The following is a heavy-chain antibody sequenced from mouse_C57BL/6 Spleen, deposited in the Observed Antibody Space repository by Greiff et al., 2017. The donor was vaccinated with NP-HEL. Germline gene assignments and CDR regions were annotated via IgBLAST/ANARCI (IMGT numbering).Heavy chain of an antibody. J-gene: IGHJ2*01. CDR2: IYPGDGDT. CDR1: GYAFSSSW. Sequence: VQLVESGPELVKPGASVKISCKASGYAFSSSWMNWVKQRPGKGLEWIGRIYPGDGDTNYNGKFKGKATLTADKSSSTAYMQLSSLTSEDSAVYFCARSGYYGSSYDFDYWGQGTTLTVSS. CDR3: ARSGYYGSSYDFDY. D-gene: IGHD1-1*01. V-gene: IGHV1-82*01.